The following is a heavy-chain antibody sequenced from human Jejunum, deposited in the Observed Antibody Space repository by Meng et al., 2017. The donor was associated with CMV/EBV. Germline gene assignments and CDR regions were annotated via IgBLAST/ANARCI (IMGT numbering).Heavy chain of an antibody. CDR3: ARVGAYCGGDCYHPR. Sequence: AQLQEVRPDLVQPPRTPPPTCAVPGGSLSSRNWWSWVRQPPGKGLEWIGEIYQCGSTNYNPSLKSRVTISVDESKNQFSLRLSSVTAADTAVYYCARVGAYCGGDCYHPRWGQGTLVTVSS. CDR1: GGSLSSRNW. D-gene: IGHD2-21*02. V-gene: IGHV4-4*03. CDR2: IYQCGST. J-gene: IGHJ4*02.